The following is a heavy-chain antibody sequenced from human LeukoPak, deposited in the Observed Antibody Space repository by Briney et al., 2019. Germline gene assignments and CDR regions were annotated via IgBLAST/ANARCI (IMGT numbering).Heavy chain of an antibody. J-gene: IGHJ4*02. Sequence: PGWSLRLSCAASRFTFSNYAMTWVRQTPGKGLEWVSAISASAGTTYYADFVKGRFTISRDNAKNSLYLQMNSLRAEDTAVYYCARDPGDGYWGGFDYWGQGTLVTVSS. D-gene: IGHD5-24*01. CDR2: ISASAGTT. CDR1: RFTFSNYA. V-gene: IGHV3-23*01. CDR3: ARDPGDGYWGGFDY.